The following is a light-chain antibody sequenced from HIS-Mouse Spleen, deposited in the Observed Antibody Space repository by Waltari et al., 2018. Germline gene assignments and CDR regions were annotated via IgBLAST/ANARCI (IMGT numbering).Light chain of an antibody. CDR3: SSYTSSSTPVV. CDR1: SSDVGGYNY. V-gene: IGLV2-14*01. J-gene: IGLJ2*01. CDR2: EVS. Sequence: QSVLTQPASVSGSPGQSITISCTGTSSDVGGYNYVYWYQQHPGKAPKLMIYEVSNRPSGVSNRFSGSKSGNTASLTISGLQAEDEADYYCSSYTSSSTPVVFGGGTKLTVL.